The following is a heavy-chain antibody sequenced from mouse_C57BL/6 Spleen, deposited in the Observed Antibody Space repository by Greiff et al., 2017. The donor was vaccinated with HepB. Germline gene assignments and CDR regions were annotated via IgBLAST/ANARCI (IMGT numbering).Heavy chain of an antibody. V-gene: IGHV5-17*01. CDR1: GFTFSDYG. CDR3: ARTYPRGLYYFDY. Sequence: EVKVVESGGGLVKPGGSLKLSCAASGFTFSDYGMHWVRQAPEKGLEWVAYISSGSSTIYYADTVKGRFTISRDNAKNTLFLQMTSLRSEDTAMYYCARTYPRGLYYFDYWGQGTTLTVSS. D-gene: IGHD3-3*01. J-gene: IGHJ2*01. CDR2: ISSGSSTI.